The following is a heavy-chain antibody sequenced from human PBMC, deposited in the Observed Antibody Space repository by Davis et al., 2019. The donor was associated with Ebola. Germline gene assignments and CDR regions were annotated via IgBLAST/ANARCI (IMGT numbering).Heavy chain of an antibody. CDR2: IWYDGSNK. CDR3: AREWSSGFTAFDI. D-gene: IGHD6-19*01. CDR1: GFTFSSYG. Sequence: PGGSLRLSCAASGFTFSSYGMHWVRQAPGKGLEWVAVIWYDGSNKYYADSVKGRFTISRDNSKNTLYLQMNSLRAEDTAVYYCAREWSSGFTAFDIWGQGTMVTVSS. J-gene: IGHJ3*02. V-gene: IGHV3-33*01.